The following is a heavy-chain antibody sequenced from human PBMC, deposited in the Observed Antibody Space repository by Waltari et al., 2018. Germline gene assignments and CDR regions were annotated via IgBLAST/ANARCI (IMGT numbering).Heavy chain of an antibody. V-gene: IGHV1-8*03. D-gene: IGHD3-3*01. CDR3: ARMETIFGVVTYYYYGMDV. CDR2: MNPNSGNT. CDR1: GYTFTSYD. Sequence: QVQLVQSGAEVKKPGASVKVSCKASGYTFTSYDINWVRQATGQGLEWMGWMNPNSGNTGYAQKFQGRVTITRNTSISTAYMELSSLRSEDTAVYYCARMETIFGVVTYYYYGMDVWGQGTTVTVSS. J-gene: IGHJ6*02.